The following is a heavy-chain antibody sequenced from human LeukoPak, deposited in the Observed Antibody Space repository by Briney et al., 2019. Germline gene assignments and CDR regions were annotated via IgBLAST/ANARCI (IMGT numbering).Heavy chain of an antibody. V-gene: IGHV3-20*04. J-gene: IGHJ4*02. D-gene: IGHD4-11*01. Sequence: GGSLRLSCASSGFTFDEYGMSWVRQAPGKGLEWVSGINWNGGSTGYADSVKGRFTISRDNAKNTLYLQMNSLRAEDTAVYYCARDGNSKGDFDYWGQGTLVTVSS. CDR1: GFTFDEYG. CDR2: INWNGGST. CDR3: ARDGNSKGDFDY.